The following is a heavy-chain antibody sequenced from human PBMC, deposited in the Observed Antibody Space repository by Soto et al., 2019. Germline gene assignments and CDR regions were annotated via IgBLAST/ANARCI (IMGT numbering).Heavy chain of an antibody. CDR3: ARDAYYDFPNFYYYGMDV. V-gene: IGHV1-18*01. CDR2: ISAYNGNT. D-gene: IGHD3-3*01. Sequence: QVQLVQSGAEVKKPGASVKVSCKASGYTFTSYGISWVRQAPGQGLEWMGWISAYNGNTNYAQKLQGRVTMTTDTSTSTAYMELSSLRSYDPAVYYCARDAYYDFPNFYYYGMDVWGQGTTVTVS. J-gene: IGHJ6*02. CDR1: GYTFTSYG.